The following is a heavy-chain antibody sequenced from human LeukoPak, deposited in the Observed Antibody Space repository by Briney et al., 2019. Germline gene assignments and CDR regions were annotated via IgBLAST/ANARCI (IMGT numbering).Heavy chain of an antibody. Sequence: PGASVKVSCKTSGYTFTAYYIHWVRQAPGQGLEWMGWINPKNGETNYAQNFQGRVTMTRDASLRTAYVELSRLISDDTAIYYCAREFANGDGSTYTYYFYYMDVWGKGTTVTVSS. J-gene: IGHJ6*03. V-gene: IGHV1-2*02. CDR1: GYTFTAYY. CDR2: INPKNGET. D-gene: IGHD6-19*01. CDR3: AREFANGDGSTYTYYFYYMDV.